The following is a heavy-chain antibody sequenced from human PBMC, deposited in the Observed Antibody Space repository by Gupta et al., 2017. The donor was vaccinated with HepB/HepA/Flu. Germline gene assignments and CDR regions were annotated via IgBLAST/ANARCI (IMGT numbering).Heavy chain of an antibody. CDR1: GYTFTGYY. Sequence: QVQLVQSGAEVKKPGASVKVSCKASGYTFTGYYMHWVRQAPGQGLEWMGWINPNSGGTNYAQKFQGRVTMTRDTSISTAYMELSRLRSDDTAVYYCARMGCSGGSCYSDSLFDPWGQGTLVTVSS. J-gene: IGHJ5*02. D-gene: IGHD2-15*01. CDR2: INPNSGGT. V-gene: IGHV1-2*02. CDR3: ARMGCSGGSCYSDSLFDP.